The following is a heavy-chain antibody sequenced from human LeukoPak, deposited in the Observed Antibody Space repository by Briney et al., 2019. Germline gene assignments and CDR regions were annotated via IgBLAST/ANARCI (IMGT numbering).Heavy chain of an antibody. V-gene: IGHV3-48*03. CDR3: ERDPRQAYCCRGMDV. Sequence: PGGSLRLSCAASGGTFSSYAMNWVRQAPGKGLEWVWYSTNDGTTIYYADSVPGRFTLSRDNVDTSMYLQMHRLSAEDTAIYYCERDPRQAYCCRGMDVWGQGTTVTVSS. CDR2: STNDGTTI. D-gene: IGHD2-21*02. CDR1: GGTFSSYA. J-gene: IGHJ6*02.